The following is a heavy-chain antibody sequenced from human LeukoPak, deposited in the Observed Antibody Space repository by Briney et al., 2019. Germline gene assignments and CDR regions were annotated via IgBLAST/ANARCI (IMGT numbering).Heavy chain of an antibody. Sequence: KPSETLSLTCAVYGGSFSGYYWSWIRQPPGKGLEWIGEINHSGSTNYNPSLKSRVTISVDTSKNQFSLKLSSVTAANTAVSYCARELWDSSSPRAFDPWGQGTLVTVSS. V-gene: IGHV4-34*01. CDR2: INHSGST. CDR1: GGSFSGYY. CDR3: ARELWDSSSPRAFDP. J-gene: IGHJ5*02. D-gene: IGHD6-6*01.